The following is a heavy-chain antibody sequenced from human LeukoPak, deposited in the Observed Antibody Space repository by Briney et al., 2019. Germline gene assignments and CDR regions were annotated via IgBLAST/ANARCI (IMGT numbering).Heavy chain of an antibody. J-gene: IGHJ4*02. CDR2: IYHSGST. Sequence: PSETLSLTCAVSGGSISSSNWWSWVRQPPGKGLEWIGEIYHSGSTNYNPSLKSRVTISVDKSKNQFSLKLSSVTAADTAVYYCARARRRYYDSSGTLGYFDYWGQGTLVTVSS. V-gene: IGHV4-4*02. CDR3: ARARRRYYDSSGTLGYFDY. CDR1: GGSISSSNW. D-gene: IGHD3-22*01.